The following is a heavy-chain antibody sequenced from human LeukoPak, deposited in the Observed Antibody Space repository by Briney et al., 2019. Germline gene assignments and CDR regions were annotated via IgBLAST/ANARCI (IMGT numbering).Heavy chain of an antibody. CDR2: MNPNSGNT. CDR3: ATRREDYYDSNGY. CDR1: GYTFTSYD. Sequence: GASVKVSCKASGYTFTSYDINWVRQATGQGLEWMGWMNPNSGNTGYAQKFQGRVTMTRNTSISTAYMELSSLRSEDTAVYYCATRREDYYDSNGYWGQGILVTVSS. J-gene: IGHJ4*02. D-gene: IGHD3-22*01. V-gene: IGHV1-8*01.